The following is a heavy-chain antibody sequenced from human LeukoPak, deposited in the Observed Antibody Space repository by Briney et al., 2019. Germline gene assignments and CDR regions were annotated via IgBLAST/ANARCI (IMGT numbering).Heavy chain of an antibody. CDR1: GYSFTGYW. V-gene: IGHV5-51*01. Sequence: GESLKISCKGSGYSFTGYWIGWVRQMPGKGLEWMGIIYPGDSDTRYSPSFQGQVTISADKSISTAYLQWSSLRASDTAIYYCARRAKAYCGGDCSLASDYWGQGTLVTVSS. J-gene: IGHJ4*02. CDR2: IYPGDSDT. CDR3: ARRAKAYCGGDCSLASDY. D-gene: IGHD2-21*02.